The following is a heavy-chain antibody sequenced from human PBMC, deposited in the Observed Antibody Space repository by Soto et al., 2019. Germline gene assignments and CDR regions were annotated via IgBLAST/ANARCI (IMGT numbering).Heavy chain of an antibody. CDR1: GYTFSTYD. Sequence: VASVKVSCKASGYTFSTYDISWVRQAPGQGLEWMGWISGNNGNTNYAQNVQDRVTMTTDTSTNTAYMELRSLRSDDTAVYYCARERRRPYYDILTGYFPFDYWGQGTLVTVSS. V-gene: IGHV1-18*01. J-gene: IGHJ4*02. CDR3: ARERRRPYYDILTGYFPFDY. CDR2: ISGNNGNT. D-gene: IGHD3-9*01.